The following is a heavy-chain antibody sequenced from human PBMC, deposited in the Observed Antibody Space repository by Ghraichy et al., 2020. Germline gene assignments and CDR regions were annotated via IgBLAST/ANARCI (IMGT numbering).Heavy chain of an antibody. Sequence: GGSLRLSCAASGFTFSSYWMHWVRQAPGKGLVWVARINSAGSSTSYADSVKGRFTISRDNGKNTLYLQMNSLRAEDTAVYYCARAHFGFDLWGRGTLVTVSS. CDR1: GFTFSSYW. J-gene: IGHJ2*01. CDR3: ARAHFGFDL. D-gene: IGHD3-10*01. CDR2: INSAGSST. V-gene: IGHV3-74*01.